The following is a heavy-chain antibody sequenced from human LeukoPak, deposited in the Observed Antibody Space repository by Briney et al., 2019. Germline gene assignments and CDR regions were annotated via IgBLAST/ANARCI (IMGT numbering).Heavy chain of an antibody. CDR1: GFTFDDYA. CDR3: AKDTDGAAAGTTWGH. D-gene: IGHD6-13*01. Sequence: GGSLRLSCAASGFTFDDYAMHWVRQAPGKGLEWVSGISWNSGSIGYADSVKGRFTISRDNAKNSLYLQMNSLRAEDTALYYCAKDTDGAAAGTTWGHWGQGTLVTVSS. V-gene: IGHV3-9*01. J-gene: IGHJ4*02. CDR2: ISWNSGSI.